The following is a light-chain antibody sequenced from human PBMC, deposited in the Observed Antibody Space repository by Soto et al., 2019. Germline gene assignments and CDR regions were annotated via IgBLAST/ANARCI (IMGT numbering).Light chain of an antibody. V-gene: IGKV1-33*01. J-gene: IGKJ5*01. CDR1: QDISNY. Sequence: DIQMTQSPSSLSASVGDRVTITCQASQDISNYLNWYQQKPGKAPKLLIYDASNLETGVPSRFSGSGSGTDFTFTISSLQPEDIATYYCQQYDNLPITCGQGTRR. CDR3: QQYDNLPIT. CDR2: DAS.